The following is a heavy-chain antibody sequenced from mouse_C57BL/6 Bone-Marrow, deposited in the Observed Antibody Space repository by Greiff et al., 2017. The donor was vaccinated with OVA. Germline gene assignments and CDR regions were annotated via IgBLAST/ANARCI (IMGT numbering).Heavy chain of an antibody. CDR1: GFTFSSYG. D-gene: IGHD2-4*01. CDR2: ISSGGSYT. J-gene: IGHJ3*01. V-gene: IGHV5-6*02. CDR3: AKEGYYDYDAWFAY. Sequence: DVMLVESGGDLVKPGGSLKLSCAASGFTFSSYGMSWVRQTPDKRLEWVATISSGGSYTYYPDSVKGRFTISRDNAKNTLYLQMSSLKSEDTAMYYCAKEGYYDYDAWFAYWGQGTLVTVSA.